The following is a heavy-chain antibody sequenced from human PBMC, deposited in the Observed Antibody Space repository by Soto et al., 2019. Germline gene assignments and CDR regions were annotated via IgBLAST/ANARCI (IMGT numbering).Heavy chain of an antibody. D-gene: IGHD2-2*01. V-gene: IGHV1-18*01. CDR1: GYTFTSYG. Sequence: ASVKVSCKASGYTFTSYGISWVRQAPGQGLEWMGWISAYNGNTNYAQKLQGRVTMTTDTSTSTAYMELRSLRSDDTAVYYCARGYCSSTSCYYYYYMDVWGKGTTVTVSS. CDR3: ARGYCSSTSCYYYYYMDV. J-gene: IGHJ6*03. CDR2: ISAYNGNT.